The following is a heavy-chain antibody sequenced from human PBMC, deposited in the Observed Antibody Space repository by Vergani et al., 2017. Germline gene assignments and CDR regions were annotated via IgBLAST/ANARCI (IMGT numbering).Heavy chain of an antibody. CDR3: ARIDYVWGSYRYTDDYYFDY. V-gene: IGHV4-34*01. CDR1: GGSFSGYY. D-gene: IGHD3-16*02. J-gene: IGHJ4*02. Sequence: QVQLQQWGAGLLKPSETLSLTCAVYGGSFSGYYWSWIRQPPGKGLEWIGEINHSGSTNYNPSLKSRVHISVDTSKNQFSLKLSSVTAADTAVYYCARIDYVWGSYRYTDDYYFDYWGQGTLVTVSS. CDR2: INHSGST.